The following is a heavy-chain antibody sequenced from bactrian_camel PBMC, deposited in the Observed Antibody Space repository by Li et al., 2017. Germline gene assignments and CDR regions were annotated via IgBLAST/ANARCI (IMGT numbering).Heavy chain of an antibody. CDR1: GFTESGNY. CDR3: SGRYSSSCPGLGAAYFGY. D-gene: IGHD6*01. V-gene: IGHV3S28*01. CDR2: IYTGTDRT. J-gene: IGHJ6*01. Sequence: QLVESGGGSVQAGGSVRLSCVASGFTESGNYVAWIRQAPGEGREGVASIYTGTDRTYYADSVKGRFTISHDNTKNTLYLEMNSLKPEDTAMYTCSGRYSSSCPGLGAAYFGYWGQGTQVTVS.